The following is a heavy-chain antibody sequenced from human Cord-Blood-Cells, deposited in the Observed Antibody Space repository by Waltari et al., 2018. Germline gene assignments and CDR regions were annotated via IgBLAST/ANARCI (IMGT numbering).Heavy chain of an antibody. CDR1: GGTFSSYA. Sequence: QVQLVQSGAEVKKPGSSVKVSCKASGGTFSSYAISWVRQAPGQGLEWKGGVYPIFGTADYAQKYQGRVTITADKSTSTAYMGVSRLGSEDTAVYYCAREYGSGSYYYYYGMDVWGQGTTVTVSS. V-gene: IGHV1-69*06. J-gene: IGHJ6*02. CDR3: AREYGSGSYYYYYGMDV. CDR2: VYPIFGTA. D-gene: IGHD3-10*01.